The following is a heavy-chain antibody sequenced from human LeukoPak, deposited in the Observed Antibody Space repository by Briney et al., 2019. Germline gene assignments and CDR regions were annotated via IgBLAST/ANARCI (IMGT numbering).Heavy chain of an antibody. CDR1: GFTFSSYW. D-gene: IGHD5-18*01. Sequence: GGSLRLSCAASGFTFSSYWMSWVRQAPGKGLEWVAHIKQDGSEKYYVDSVKGRFTISRDNAKTSLYLQMNSLRAEDTAVYYCARDLSGVTGYTYGRGIDYWGQGTRVTVSS. CDR2: IKQDGSEK. V-gene: IGHV3-7*01. J-gene: IGHJ4*02. CDR3: ARDLSGVTGYTYGRGIDY.